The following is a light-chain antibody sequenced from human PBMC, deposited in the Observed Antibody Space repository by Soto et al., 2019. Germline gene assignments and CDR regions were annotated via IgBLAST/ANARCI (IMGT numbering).Light chain of an antibody. J-gene: IGKJ2*01. CDR1: QSVSSSY. CDR2: GAS. CDR3: QQYGSSTYT. V-gene: IGKV3-20*01. Sequence: EIVLTQSPGTLSLSPGERATLSCRASQSVSSSYLAWYQQKPGQAPRLLIYGASSRATFIPDRFSGSGSGTDFTLTISRLDPEDFAVYYCQQYGSSTYTFGQGTKLEIK.